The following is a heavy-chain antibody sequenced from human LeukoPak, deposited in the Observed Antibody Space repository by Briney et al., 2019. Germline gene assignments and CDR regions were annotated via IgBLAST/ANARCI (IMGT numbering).Heavy chain of an antibody. Sequence: PGGSLRLSCAASGFTFDDYAMHWVRQAPGKGLEWVSLISWDGGSTYYADSVKGRFTISRDNSKNSLYLQMNSLRAEDTALYYCAKSHCSGGSCYYYYYMDVWGKGTTVTV. J-gene: IGHJ6*03. CDR3: AKSHCSGGSCYYYYYMDV. CDR1: GFTFDDYA. CDR2: ISWDGGST. D-gene: IGHD2-15*01. V-gene: IGHV3-43D*04.